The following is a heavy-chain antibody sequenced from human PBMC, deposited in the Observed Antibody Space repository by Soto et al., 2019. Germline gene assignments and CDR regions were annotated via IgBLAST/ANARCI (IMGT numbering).Heavy chain of an antibody. CDR2: IYYSGST. J-gene: IGHJ4*02. Sequence: QVQLQESGPGLVKPSETLSLTCTVSGGSISSYYWSWIRQPPGKGLEWIGYIYYSGSTNYNPSLKSRVTISVDTSKNQFSLKLSSVTAADAAVYYCASLSTSGRDYWGQGTLVTVSS. D-gene: IGHD2-2*01. CDR3: ASLSTSGRDY. CDR1: GGSISSYY. V-gene: IGHV4-59*01.